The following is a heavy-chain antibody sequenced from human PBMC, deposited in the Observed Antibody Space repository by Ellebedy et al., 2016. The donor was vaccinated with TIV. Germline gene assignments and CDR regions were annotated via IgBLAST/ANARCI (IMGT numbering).Heavy chain of an antibody. Sequence: GESLKISCAASGFTFSRVWMNWIRQAPGKGLEWVGRIKSKSDGATTDYVAAVKGRFTISRDDSRNMFYLQMYSLKIEDTAVYYCTTAEQVSGALVDNWGQGALVTVSS. J-gene: IGHJ4*02. CDR2: IKSKSDGATT. D-gene: IGHD1/OR15-1a*01. V-gene: IGHV3-15*07. CDR1: GFTFSRVW. CDR3: TTAEQVSGALVDN.